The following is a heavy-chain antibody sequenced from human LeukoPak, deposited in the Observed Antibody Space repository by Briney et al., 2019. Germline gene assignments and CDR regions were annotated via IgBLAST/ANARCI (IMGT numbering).Heavy chain of an antibody. CDR3: ARSRYGSGRQDPDAFDI. Sequence: PSQTLSLTCTVSGGSISSSTYYWGWIRQPPGKGLEWIGSIYYNGNTYYNPSLKSRVTISVDTSKSHFSLKLTSVTAADTAVYYCARSRYGSGRQDPDAFDIWGQGTMVSVSS. J-gene: IGHJ3*02. V-gene: IGHV4-39*02. CDR1: GGSISSSTYY. D-gene: IGHD3-10*01. CDR2: IYYNGNT.